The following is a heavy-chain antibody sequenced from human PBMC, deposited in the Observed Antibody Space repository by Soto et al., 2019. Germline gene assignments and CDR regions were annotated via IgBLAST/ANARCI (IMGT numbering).Heavy chain of an antibody. CDR2: IYWNDVK. CDR1: GFSFSTSGVG. V-gene: IGHV2-5*01. J-gene: IGHJ4*01. CDR3: AQRRGGDSPSGGVFDY. Sequence: QITLKESGPTLVSPTQTLTLTCTFSGFSFSTSGVGVGWIRQPPGKALEWLAVIYWNDVKRYRPSLKSRLTITKDTSKNQVVLTLTDMDPVDTATYYCAQRRGGDSPSGGVFDYWGQGTLLTVSS. D-gene: IGHD2-21*02.